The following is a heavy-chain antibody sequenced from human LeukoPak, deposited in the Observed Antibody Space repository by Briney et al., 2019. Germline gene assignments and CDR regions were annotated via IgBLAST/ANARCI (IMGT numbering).Heavy chain of an antibody. J-gene: IGHJ3*02. Sequence: PGGSLRLSCAASGFTFSDYYMSWIRQAPGKGLEWVSYISSSGSTIYYADSVKDRFTISRDNAKNSLYLQMNSLRAEDTAVYYCARDRTYYYDSSGYYSDAFDIWGQGTMVTVSS. CDR2: ISSSGSTI. D-gene: IGHD3-22*01. CDR3: ARDRTYYYDSSGYYSDAFDI. CDR1: GFTFSDYY. V-gene: IGHV3-11*01.